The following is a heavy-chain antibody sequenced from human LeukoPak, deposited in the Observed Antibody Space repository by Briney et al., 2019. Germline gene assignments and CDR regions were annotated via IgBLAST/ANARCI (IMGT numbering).Heavy chain of an antibody. CDR1: GFTFSSYG. V-gene: IGHV3-30*03. J-gene: IGHJ4*02. CDR3: ARVWANSGNFYGEDY. D-gene: IGHD1-26*01. CDR2: ISYDGSNK. Sequence: GSLRLSCAASGFTFSSYGMHWVRQAPGKGLEWVAVISYDGSNKYYADSVKGRFTISRDNSKNTLYLQMNSLRAEDTAVYYCARVWANSGNFYGEDYWGQGTLVTVSS.